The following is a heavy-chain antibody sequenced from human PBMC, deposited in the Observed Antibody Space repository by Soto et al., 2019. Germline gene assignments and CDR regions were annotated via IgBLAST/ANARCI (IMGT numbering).Heavy chain of an antibody. CDR1: GYTFTSYG. CDR3: GGGGAARPGDS. Sequence: QVQLVQSGAEVKKPGASVKVSCKASGYTFTSYGISWVRQAPGQGLEWMGWISAYNGNTNHAQKLQGRVTMTTDTATSSAYMQLRSLGADDAAVYCCGGGGAARPGDSWGQGTLVTVSS. CDR2: ISAYNGNT. D-gene: IGHD6-6*01. V-gene: IGHV1-18*01. J-gene: IGHJ4*02.